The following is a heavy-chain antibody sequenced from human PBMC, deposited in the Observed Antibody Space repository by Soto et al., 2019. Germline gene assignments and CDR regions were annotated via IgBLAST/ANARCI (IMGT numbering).Heavy chain of an antibody. J-gene: IGHJ4*02. Sequence: SETLSLTCTVSGGPISSGDYYWGWIRQPPGKGLEWIGYIYYSGSTYYNPSLKSRVTISVDTSKNQFSLKLSSVTAADTAVYYCARVYYDFWSGYYPYYFDYWGQGTLVTVSS. CDR3: ARVYYDFWSGYYPYYFDY. D-gene: IGHD3-3*01. CDR1: GGPISSGDYY. CDR2: IYYSGST. V-gene: IGHV4-30-4*01.